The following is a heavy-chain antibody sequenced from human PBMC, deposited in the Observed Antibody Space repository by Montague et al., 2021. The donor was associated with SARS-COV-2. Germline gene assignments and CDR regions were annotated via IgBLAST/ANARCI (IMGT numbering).Heavy chain of an antibody. V-gene: IGHV4-59*01. Sequence: SETRSPTCTVSGGSISTYYWNWIRQFPGKGLEWIGYIDYSGSTNYNPSLQSRVIISVDRSKIQFSLKLNSVTAADTAIYYCARLPYDNSYGMDVWGQGTTVTVSS. CDR2: IDYSGST. CDR3: ARLPYDNSYGMDV. CDR1: GGSISTYY. D-gene: IGHD3-9*01. J-gene: IGHJ6*02.